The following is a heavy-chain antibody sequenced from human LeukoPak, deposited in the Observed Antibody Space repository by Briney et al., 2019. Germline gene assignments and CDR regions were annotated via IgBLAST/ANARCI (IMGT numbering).Heavy chain of an antibody. CDR3: ARSPQYYDFWSDYYKDYYYGMDV. CDR1: GDSISGYY. D-gene: IGHD3-3*01. V-gene: IGHV4-59*01. J-gene: IGHJ6*02. CDR2: IYYSGST. Sequence: SETLSLTCTVSGDSISGYYWNWIRQPPGKGLEWIGYIYYSGSTNYNPSLKSRVTISVDTSKNQFSLKLSSVTAADSAVYYCARSPQYYDFWSDYYKDYYYGMDVWGQGTTVTVSS.